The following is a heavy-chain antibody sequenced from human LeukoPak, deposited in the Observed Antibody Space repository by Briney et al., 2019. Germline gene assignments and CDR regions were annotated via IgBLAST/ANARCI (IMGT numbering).Heavy chain of an antibody. CDR1: GFTFSSYA. CDR2: ISGNSGRT. V-gene: IGHV3-23*01. J-gene: IGHJ4*02. Sequence: GGSLRLSCAASGFTFSSYAMSWVREAPGKGLEWVSSISGNSGRTYYADSVKGRFSISRDNSNNTLYLQMNSLRAEDAAVYYCAKSTSSWERVDYWGQGTLVTVSS. CDR3: AKSTSSWERVDY. D-gene: IGHD6-13*01.